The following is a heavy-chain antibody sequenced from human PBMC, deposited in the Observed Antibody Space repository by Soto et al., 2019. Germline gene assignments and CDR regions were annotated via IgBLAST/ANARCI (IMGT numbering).Heavy chain of an antibody. CDR2: ISHDGSKQ. Sequence: GGSLRLSCAASGFTFSSYAMHWVRQAPGKGLEWVTIISHDGSKQDHADPVKGRFVVSRDNSKNTLYLQMNGLREEDAAVYYCAGSYPGYYYGMDVWGQGTTVTVSS. J-gene: IGHJ6*02. CDR1: GFTFSSYA. V-gene: IGHV3-30*03. D-gene: IGHD1-26*01. CDR3: AGSYPGYYYGMDV.